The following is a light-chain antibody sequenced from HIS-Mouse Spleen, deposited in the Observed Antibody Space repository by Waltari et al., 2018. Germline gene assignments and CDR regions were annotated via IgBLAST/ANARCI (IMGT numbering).Light chain of an antibody. J-gene: IGLJ2*01. CDR2: EDS. CDR3: YSTDSSGNHRV. V-gene: IGLV3-10*01. Sequence: SYELTQPPSVSVSPGQTARITCYGDALTKKYDYWYQQKSGQAPVLVIYEDSKRPSGIPERFSGSSSGTMATLTISGAQVEDEADYYCYSTDSSGNHRVFGGGTKLTVL. CDR1: ALTKKY.